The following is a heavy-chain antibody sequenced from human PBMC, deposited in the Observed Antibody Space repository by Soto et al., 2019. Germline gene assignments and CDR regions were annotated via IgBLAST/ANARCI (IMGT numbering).Heavy chain of an antibody. V-gene: IGHV3-23*01. CDR1: GFTFNNYA. D-gene: IGHD4-17*01. Sequence: EVQLLESGGGLVQPGGSLRLSCAASGFTFNNYAMSWVRQAPGKGLEWVAVVSASGEHTNYADSVKGRFTISRDDSNNTVYVQMNSLRAEDTAIYYCAKTGFGDYDYWGQGARVTVSS. J-gene: IGHJ4*02. CDR2: VSASGEHT. CDR3: AKTGFGDYDY.